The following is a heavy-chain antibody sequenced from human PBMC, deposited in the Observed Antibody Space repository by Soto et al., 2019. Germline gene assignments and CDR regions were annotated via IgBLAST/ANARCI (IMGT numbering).Heavy chain of an antibody. CDR3: ARDGGRWYSSSWQQMDYFDY. CDR2: IWYDGSNK. V-gene: IGHV3-33*01. Sequence: GGSLRLSCAASGFTFSSYGMHWVRQAPGKGLEWVAVIWYDGSNKYYADSVKGRFTISRDNSKNTLYLQMNSLRAEDTAVYYCARDGGRWYSSSWQQMDYFDYWGQGTLVTVSS. CDR1: GFTFSSYG. J-gene: IGHJ4*02. D-gene: IGHD6-13*01.